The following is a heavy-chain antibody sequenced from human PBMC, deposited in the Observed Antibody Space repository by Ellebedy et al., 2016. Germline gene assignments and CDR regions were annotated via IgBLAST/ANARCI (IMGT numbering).Heavy chain of an antibody. V-gene: IGHV4-59*08. D-gene: IGHD4-17*01. CDR3: ARHYIGDPFDY. CDR2: IYNSGNT. CDR1: GASISRYY. J-gene: IGHJ4*02. Sequence: GSLRLSCTVSGASISRYYWSWIRQPPGKELEWIGYIYNSGNTNYNPSLKSRVTISVDTSKNQFSLKLRSVTATDTAVYYCARHYIGDPFDYWGQGTLVTVSS.